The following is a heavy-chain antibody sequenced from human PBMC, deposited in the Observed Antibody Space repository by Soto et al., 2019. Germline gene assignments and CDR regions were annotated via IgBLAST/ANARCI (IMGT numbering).Heavy chain of an antibody. J-gene: IGHJ4*02. Sequence: PSETLSLTCAVYGGSFSGYYWSWIRQPPGKGLEWIGEINHSGSTNYNPSLKSRVTISVDTSKNQFSLKLSSVTAADTAVYYCAAYDFWSGYYKAPFDYWGQGTLVTVSS. D-gene: IGHD3-3*01. V-gene: IGHV4-34*01. CDR3: AAYDFWSGYYKAPFDY. CDR1: GGSFSGYY. CDR2: INHSGST.